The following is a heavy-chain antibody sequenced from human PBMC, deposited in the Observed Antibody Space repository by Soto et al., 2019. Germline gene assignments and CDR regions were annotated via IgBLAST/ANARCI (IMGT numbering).Heavy chain of an antibody. J-gene: IGHJ6*02. V-gene: IGHV3-13*01. CDR1: GFTLSSYD. CDR3: TRKTPPTGMEV. CDR2: IGSGGDT. D-gene: IGHD3-9*01. Sequence: EVQLVESGGGLVQPGGSLRLSCAASGFTLSSYDIHWVRQATGEDLAWVSGIGSGGDTHYAASVKGRFIISREDGKNSLYLQMNNLRVGDTAVYYCTRKTPPTGMEVWGQGATVTVSS.